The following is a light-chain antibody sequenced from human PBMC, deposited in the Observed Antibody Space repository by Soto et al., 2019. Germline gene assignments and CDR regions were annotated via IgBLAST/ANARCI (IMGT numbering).Light chain of an antibody. CDR1: QSVLYTSSGNNY. J-gene: IGKJ1*01. CDR3: LQYYGLPQT. V-gene: IGKV4-1*01. Sequence: DIVMTQSPDSLAVSLGERATINCKSSQSVLYTSSGNNYLAWYQQKPGQPPKLLIYWASIRESGVPDRFSGSGSGTDFTLTISSLQAEDVAVYYCLQYYGLPQTFGQGTKVDIK. CDR2: WAS.